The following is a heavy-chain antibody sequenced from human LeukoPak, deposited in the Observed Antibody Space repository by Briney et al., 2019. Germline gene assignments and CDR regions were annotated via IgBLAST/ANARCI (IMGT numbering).Heavy chain of an antibody. CDR1: GGSFSGYY. CDR2: INHSGST. CDR3: ARVNDYMDV. J-gene: IGHJ6*03. V-gene: IGHV4-34*01. D-gene: IGHD2-8*01. Sequence: PSETLSLTCAVYGGSFSGYYWSWIRQPPGKGLEWIGEINHSGSTNYNPSLKSRVTMSVDTSKNQFSLKLSSVTAADTVVYYCARVNDYMDVWGKGTTVTVSS.